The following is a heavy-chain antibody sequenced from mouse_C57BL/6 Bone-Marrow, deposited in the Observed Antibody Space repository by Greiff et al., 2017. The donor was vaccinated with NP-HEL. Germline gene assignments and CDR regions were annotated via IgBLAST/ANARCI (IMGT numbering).Heavy chain of an antibody. CDR1: GFSLTSYG. V-gene: IGHV2-9*01. CDR3: AKHSLTGTWFAY. CDR2: IWGGGST. Sequence: QVQLQQSGPGLVAPSQSLSITCTVSGFSLTSYGVDWVRQPPGKGLEWLGVIWGGGSTNYNSALMSRLSISKDDAKSKVFLKMNSLQTDDTAMYYWAKHSLTGTWFAYWGQGTLVTVSA. D-gene: IGHD4-1*01. J-gene: IGHJ3*01.